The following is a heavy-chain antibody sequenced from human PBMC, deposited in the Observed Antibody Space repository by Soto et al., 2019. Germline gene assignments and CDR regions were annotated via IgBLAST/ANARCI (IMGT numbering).Heavy chain of an antibody. D-gene: IGHD3-10*01. CDR1: GFTFSSYA. CDR2: ISYDGSNK. Sequence: QVQLVESGGGVVQPGRSLRLSCAASGFTFSSYAMHWVRQAPGKGLEWVAVISYDGSNKYYADSVKGRFTISRDNSKNALYLQMNSLRAEDTAVYYCARGLVRGVIITTAMDVWGQGTTVTVS. J-gene: IGHJ6*02. V-gene: IGHV3-30-3*01. CDR3: ARGLVRGVIITTAMDV.